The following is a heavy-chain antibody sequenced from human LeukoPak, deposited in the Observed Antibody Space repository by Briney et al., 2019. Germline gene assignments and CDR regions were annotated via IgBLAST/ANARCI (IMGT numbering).Heavy chain of an antibody. V-gene: IGHV3-23*01. CDR1: GFTFSSYS. J-gene: IGHJ4*02. Sequence: GGSLRLSCAASGFTFSSYSMNWVRQAPGKGLEWVSAISGSGGSTYYADSVKGRFTISRDNSKNTLYLQMNSLRAEDTAVYYCARDVEVRYSGSYLDYWGQGTLVTVSS. D-gene: IGHD1-26*01. CDR2: ISGSGGST. CDR3: ARDVEVRYSGSYLDY.